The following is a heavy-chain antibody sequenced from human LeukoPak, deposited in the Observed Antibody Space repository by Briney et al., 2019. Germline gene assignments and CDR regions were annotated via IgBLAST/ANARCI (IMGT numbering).Heavy chain of an antibody. J-gene: IGHJ6*02. Sequence: PGGSLRLSCAASGFTFRDYNMNWVRQAPGKGLEWVSYITDSGSTIHYADSVNGRFTISRDNAKNSLYLQMNSLRAEDAAVYYCARSIGLTGGGVDVWGRGTTVTVSS. CDR3: ARSIGLTGGGVDV. D-gene: IGHD3-9*01. CDR2: ITDSGSTI. V-gene: IGHV3-11*01. CDR1: GFTFRDYN.